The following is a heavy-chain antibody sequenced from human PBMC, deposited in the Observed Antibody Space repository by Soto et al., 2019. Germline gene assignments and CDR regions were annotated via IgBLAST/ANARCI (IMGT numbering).Heavy chain of an antibody. J-gene: IGHJ4*02. V-gene: IGHV2-5*02. D-gene: IGHD1-7*01. Sequence: SGPTLVNPTQTLTLTCTFSGFSLSTSGVGVGWIRQPPGKALEWLALIYWDDDKRYSPSLKSRLTITKDTSKNQVVLTMTNMDPVDTATYYCAHTGITGTTPRQVGFDYWGQGTLVTVSS. CDR1: GFSLSTSGVG. CDR2: IYWDDDK. CDR3: AHTGITGTTPRQVGFDY.